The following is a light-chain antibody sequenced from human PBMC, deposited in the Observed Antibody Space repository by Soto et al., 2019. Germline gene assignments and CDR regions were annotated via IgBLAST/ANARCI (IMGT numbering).Light chain of an antibody. CDR1: QSVNSN. CDR3: QQYNYWPIT. CDR2: GAS. J-gene: IGKJ5*01. V-gene: IGKV3-15*01. Sequence: EIVLTQSPATLSVSPGERATLSCRASQSVNSNLGWYQLKPGQAPRLLIYGASTRATGIPARFSGSGSGTELTLTISSLQSEDFAVYYCQQYNYWPITFGQGTRLEIK.